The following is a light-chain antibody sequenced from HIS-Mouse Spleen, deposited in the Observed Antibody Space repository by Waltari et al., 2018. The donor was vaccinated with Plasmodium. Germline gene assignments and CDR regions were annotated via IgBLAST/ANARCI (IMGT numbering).Light chain of an antibody. CDR3: VLYMGSGIWV. CDR1: PDLVPPSSY. Sequence: QTVVTQAPSFSVSPGGTVPLPCGLRPDLVPPSSYPTWYQQTPGQAPRTLIYSTNTRSAGVPDRFSGSILGNKAALTITGAQADDESDYYCVLYMGSGIWVFGGGTKLTVL. J-gene: IGLJ2*01. CDR2: STN. V-gene: IGLV8-61*01.